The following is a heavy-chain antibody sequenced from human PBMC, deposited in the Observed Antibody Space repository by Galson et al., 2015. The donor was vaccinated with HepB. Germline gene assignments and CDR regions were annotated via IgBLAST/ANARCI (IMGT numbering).Heavy chain of an antibody. CDR1: GYSISSGYY. J-gene: IGHJ4*02. Sequence: TLSLTCTVSGYSISSGYYWGWIRQPPGKGLEWIGSIYHSGSTYYNPSLKSRVTISVDTSKNQFSLKLSSVTAADTAVYYCARVDDYYGSGSYYNYWGQGTLVTVSS. V-gene: IGHV4-38-2*02. D-gene: IGHD3-10*01. CDR3: ARVDDYYGSGSYYNY. CDR2: IYHSGST.